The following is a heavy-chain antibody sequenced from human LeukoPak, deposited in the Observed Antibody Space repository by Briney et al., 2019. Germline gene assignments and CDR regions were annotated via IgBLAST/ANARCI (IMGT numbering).Heavy chain of an antibody. CDR2: IKQDGSDR. V-gene: IGHV3-7*01. CDR1: GFTFSDSW. D-gene: IGHD1-1*01. J-gene: IGHJ6*02. CDR3: ATYINWVAGDV. Sequence: GGSLRLSCAASGFTFSDSWMSWVRQAPGKGLEWVANIKQDGSDRYYVDSVKGRFTISRDNAKNSLYLHMNSLRVDDTAVYYCATYINWVAGDVWGQGTTVTVSS.